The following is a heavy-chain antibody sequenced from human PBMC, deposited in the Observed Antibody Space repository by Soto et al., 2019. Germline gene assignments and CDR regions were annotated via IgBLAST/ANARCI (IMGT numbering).Heavy chain of an antibody. CDR2: VIPFFATT. CDR3: TRGSHSPGTAMDGFSY. D-gene: IGHD1-7*01. V-gene: IGHV1-69*13. Sequence: ASVKVSCKASGVPFSNYAISWVRQAPGQGLEWLGGVIPFFATTRYAQKFQGRVTITADESTSTSYMEVSGLTSEDTAIYYCTRGSHSPGTAMDGFSYWGQGTLVTVSS. CDR1: GVPFSNYA. J-gene: IGHJ4*02.